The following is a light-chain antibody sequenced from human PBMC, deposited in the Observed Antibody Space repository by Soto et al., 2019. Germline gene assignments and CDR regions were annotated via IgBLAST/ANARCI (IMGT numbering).Light chain of an antibody. CDR3: SSHAGSGTLV. CDR2: DAT. CDR1: SSDVGKYKF. Sequence: QSALTQPASVSGFPGQSMSISCTGTSSDVGKYKFVSWYQQHPGEAPKLMIYDATQRPSGVSNRFSGSKSGITASLTISGLQAEDEAHYYCSSHAGSGTLVFGGGTKVTVL. V-gene: IGLV2-23*01. J-gene: IGLJ3*02.